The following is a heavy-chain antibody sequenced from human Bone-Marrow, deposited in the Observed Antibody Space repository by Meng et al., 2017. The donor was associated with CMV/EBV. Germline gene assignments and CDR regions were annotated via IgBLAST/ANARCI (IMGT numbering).Heavy chain of an antibody. CDR2: IYYSGST. J-gene: IGHJ5*02. CDR3: ARGVLLWFGDLNWFDP. CDR1: GGSISSYY. V-gene: IGHV4-59*01. D-gene: IGHD3-10*01. Sequence: SETLSLTCTVPGGSISSYYWSWIRQPPGKGLEWIGYIYYSGSTNYNPSLKSRVTISVDTSKNQFSLKLSSVTAADTAVYYCARGVLLWFGDLNWFDPWGQGTLVTVSS.